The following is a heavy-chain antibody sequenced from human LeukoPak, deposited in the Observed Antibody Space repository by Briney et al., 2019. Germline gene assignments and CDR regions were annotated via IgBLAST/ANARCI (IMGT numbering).Heavy chain of an antibody. Sequence: GGSLRLSCAASGFTFSDYYMSWIRQAPGKGLEWVANIKQDGSEKYYVDSVKGRFTISRDNAKNSLYLQMNSLRAEDTAVYYCARDELWFDPWGQGTLVTVSS. J-gene: IGHJ5*02. CDR1: GFTFSDYY. V-gene: IGHV3-7*01. D-gene: IGHD1-26*01. CDR3: ARDELWFDP. CDR2: IKQDGSEK.